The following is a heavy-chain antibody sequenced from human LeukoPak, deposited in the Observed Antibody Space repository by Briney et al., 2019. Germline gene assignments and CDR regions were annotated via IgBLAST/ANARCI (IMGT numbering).Heavy chain of an antibody. J-gene: IGHJ4*02. CDR1: GFTFSSYW. CDR3: ARAILRGVIHG. V-gene: IGHV3-74*01. CDR2: INSDGSST. Sequence: PGGSLRLSCAASGFTFSSYWMHWVRKAPGKGLVWVSRINSDGSSTSYADSVKGRFTISRDNAKNTLYLQMNSLRAEDTAVYYCARAILRGVIHGWGQGTLVTDSS. D-gene: IGHD3-10*01.